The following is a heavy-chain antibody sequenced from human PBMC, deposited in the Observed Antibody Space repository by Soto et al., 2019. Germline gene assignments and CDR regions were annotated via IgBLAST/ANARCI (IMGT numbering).Heavy chain of an antibody. J-gene: IGHJ6*03. Sequence: RASVKVSCKAYGGTFSSYAISWVRQAPGQGLEWMGGIIPIFGTANYAQKVQGRVTITADESTSPADMELSSLRLDGTAVYYCASLGRNEQWACGGCYRNYVWGNWTPVT. CDR3: ASLGRNEQWACGGCYRNYV. CDR2: IIPIFGTA. V-gene: IGHV1-69*13. CDR1: GGTFSSYA. D-gene: IGHD6-19*01.